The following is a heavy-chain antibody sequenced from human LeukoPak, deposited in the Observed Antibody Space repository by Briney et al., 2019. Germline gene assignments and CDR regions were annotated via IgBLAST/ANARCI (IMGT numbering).Heavy chain of an antibody. CDR1: GFTFSSYS. V-gene: IGHV3-21*01. CDR3: AKVGGMATISGYYYYYYMDV. J-gene: IGHJ6*03. Sequence: PGGSLRLSCAASGFTFSSYSMNWVRQAPGKGLEWVSSISSSSSYIYYADLVKGRFTISRDNAKNSLYLQMNSLRAEDTAVYYCAKVGGMATISGYYYYYYMDVWGKGTTVTVSS. CDR2: ISSSSSYI. D-gene: IGHD5-24*01.